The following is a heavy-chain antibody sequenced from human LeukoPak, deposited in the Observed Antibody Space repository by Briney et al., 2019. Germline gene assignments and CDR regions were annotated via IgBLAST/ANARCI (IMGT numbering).Heavy chain of an antibody. CDR3: AKDFRAGGPHYFDD. D-gene: IGHD1-14*01. Sequence: PGGSLRLSCAASGFTFSSYGMQWVRQSPGKGLEWVAVISYEGSNRHYADSVKGRFIISRDNSKNTLYLQMNSLRAEDTAVYYCAKDFRAGGPHYFDDWGQGTPVTVSS. V-gene: IGHV3-30*18. J-gene: IGHJ4*02. CDR1: GFTFSSYG. CDR2: ISYEGSNR.